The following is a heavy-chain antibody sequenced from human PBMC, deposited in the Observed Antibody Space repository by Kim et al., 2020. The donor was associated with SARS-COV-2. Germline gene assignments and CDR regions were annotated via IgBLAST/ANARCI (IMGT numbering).Heavy chain of an antibody. Sequence: GGSLRLSCATSGFTFSRFAMNWFHQAPGKGLEWVSAIGGSGGTTYYAESVKDRFTISRDNSKNTVFLQMRSLRVEDTAAYYCAKVVSGCYAGNDDFDIWG. V-gene: IGHV3-23*01. CDR2: IGGSGGTT. J-gene: IGHJ3*02. CDR1: GFTFSRFA. CDR3: AKVVSGCYAGNDDFDI. D-gene: IGHD1-26*01.